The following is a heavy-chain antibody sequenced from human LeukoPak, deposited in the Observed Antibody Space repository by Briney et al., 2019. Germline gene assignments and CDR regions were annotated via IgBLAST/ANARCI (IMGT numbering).Heavy chain of an antibody. J-gene: IGHJ4*02. CDR3: AKQAGGSGSYYYY. CDR1: GFTFSNYA. V-gene: IGHV3-23*01. Sequence: GGSLRLSCAASGFTFSNYAMTWVRQAPGKGLEWVSAISGSGGSTYYADSVKGRFTISRDNSKNTLYLQMSSLRAEDTAVYYCAKQAGGSGSYYYYWGEGTLVTVSS. CDR2: ISGSGGST. D-gene: IGHD3-10*01.